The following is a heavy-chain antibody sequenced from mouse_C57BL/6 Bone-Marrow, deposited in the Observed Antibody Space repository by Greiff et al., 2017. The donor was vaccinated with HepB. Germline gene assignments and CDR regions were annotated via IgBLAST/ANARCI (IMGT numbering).Heavy chain of an antibody. Sequence: EVQLVESGPGLVKPSQSLSLTCFVTGYSITSGYYWNWIRQFPGNKLEWMGYISYDGSNNYNPSLKNRISITRDTSKNQFFLKLNSVTTEDTATYYCARDPLYYYGSSLYWYFDVWGTGTTVTVSS. V-gene: IGHV3-6*01. CDR3: ARDPLYYYGSSLYWYFDV. D-gene: IGHD1-1*01. CDR2: ISYDGSN. J-gene: IGHJ1*03. CDR1: GYSITSGYY.